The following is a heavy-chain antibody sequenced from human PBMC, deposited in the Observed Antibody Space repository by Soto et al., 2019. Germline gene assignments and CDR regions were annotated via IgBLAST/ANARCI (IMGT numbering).Heavy chain of an antibody. CDR1: GGSMSRGDYY. CDR2: IYYSGST. D-gene: IGHD6-19*01. CDR3: ASTAHSSGWYSGGFDY. Sequence: PSETLSLTCTVSGGSMSRGDYYWSWIRQPPGKGLEWIGYIYYSGSTNYNPSLKSRVTISVDTSKNQFSLKLSSVTAADTAVYYCASTAHSSGWYSGGFDYWGQGTLVTVSS. J-gene: IGHJ4*02. V-gene: IGHV4-61*08.